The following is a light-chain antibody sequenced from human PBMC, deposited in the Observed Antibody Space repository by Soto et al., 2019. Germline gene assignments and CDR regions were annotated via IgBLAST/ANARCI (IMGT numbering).Light chain of an antibody. V-gene: IGKV3-11*01. CDR1: QSVGSH. Sequence: EIVLTQSPATLSLSPGERATLSCRASQSVGSHFAWYQQKPGQAPRLLIYAASNRATGSPARFSGSGSGTDFTLASSSLEPEDFAVYYCQQRSNWPPVTFGGGTKVESK. CDR3: QQRSNWPPVT. CDR2: AAS. J-gene: IGKJ4*01.